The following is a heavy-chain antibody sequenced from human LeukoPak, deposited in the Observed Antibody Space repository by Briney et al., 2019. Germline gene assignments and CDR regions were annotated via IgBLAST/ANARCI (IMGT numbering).Heavy chain of an antibody. D-gene: IGHD4-17*01. CDR2: INSDGSEG. V-gene: IGHV3-7*03. J-gene: IGHJ4*02. Sequence: PGGSLRLSCAVSGFTFSGFWMSWSRQAPGKGLEWVASINSDGSEGYYADVVKGRFTISRDNSKNTLYLQMNSLTAEDTALYYCAKDRGPTTVQSVTDYWGQGTLVTVSS. CDR3: AKDRGPTTVQSVTDY. CDR1: GFTFSGFW.